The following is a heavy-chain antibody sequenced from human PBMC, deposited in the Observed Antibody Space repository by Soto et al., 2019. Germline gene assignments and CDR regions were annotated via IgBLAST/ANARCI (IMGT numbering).Heavy chain of an antibody. CDR3: ARLLNYDSSGYYRYYYGMDV. CDR1: GYTFTSYG. V-gene: IGHV1-18*01. CDR2: ISAYNGNT. J-gene: IGHJ6*02. D-gene: IGHD3-22*01. Sequence: QVQLVQSGAEVKKPGASVKVSCKASGYTFTSYGISWVRQAPGQGLEWMGWISAYNGNTNYAQKLQGRVTMTTNTSTSTGYMELRSLRSDDSAVYYCARLLNYDSSGYYRYYYGMDVWGQGSTVTVSS.